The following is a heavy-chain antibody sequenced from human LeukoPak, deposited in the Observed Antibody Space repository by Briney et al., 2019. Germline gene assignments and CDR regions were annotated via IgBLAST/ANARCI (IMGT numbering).Heavy chain of an antibody. CDR3: ARDKVGHDFWSGYSDF. CDR2: ISRNSLYM. J-gene: IGHJ4*02. D-gene: IGHD3-3*01. CDR1: GFTFGSHA. Sequence: PGGSLRLSCVASGFTFGSHAMNWVRQAPGKGLEWVSSISRNSLYMYYADSLKGRFTISSDNAKNSLYLQIDSLRAEDTAVYYCARDKVGHDFWSGYSDFWGQGTLVTVSS. V-gene: IGHV3-21*06.